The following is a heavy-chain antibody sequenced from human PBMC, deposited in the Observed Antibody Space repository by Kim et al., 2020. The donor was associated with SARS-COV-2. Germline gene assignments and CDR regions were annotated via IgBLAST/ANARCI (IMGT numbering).Heavy chain of an antibody. J-gene: IGHJ4*02. V-gene: IGHV3-23*01. Sequence: ADSVKCRFTNSRNNATNTLYLHMNSLRAEDTAVYYCAKPIVVVIAATPDYWGQGTLVTVSS. CDR3: AKPIVVVIAATPDY. D-gene: IGHD2-15*01.